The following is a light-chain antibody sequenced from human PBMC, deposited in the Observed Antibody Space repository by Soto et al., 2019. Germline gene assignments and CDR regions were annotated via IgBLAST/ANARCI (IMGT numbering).Light chain of an antibody. CDR2: DVS. V-gene: IGLV2-18*02. Sequence: QSALTQPPSVSGSPGQSVAISCTGTGSDVGTYNRVSWYQQPPGTAPKLMIYDVSDRPSGVPDRFSGSKSGNTASLTIAGLRAETGVDYSCSSYTGSTTYAFGPGPKVTAL. J-gene: IGLJ1*01. CDR1: GSDVGTYNR. CDR3: SSYTGSTTYA.